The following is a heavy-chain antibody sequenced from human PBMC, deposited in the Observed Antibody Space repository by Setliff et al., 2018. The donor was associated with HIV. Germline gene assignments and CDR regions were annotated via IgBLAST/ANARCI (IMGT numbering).Heavy chain of an antibody. CDR1: GFTFSSYA. CDR2: ISSSGSLI. J-gene: IGHJ4*02. Sequence: GGSLRLSCAGSGFTFSSYAMHWVRQAPGKGLEWVSYISSSGSLIYYADSVKGRFTISRDNAKNSVYLQMNSLRAEDTAVYYCTRFSRGDTANYWGQGTLVTVSS. CDR3: TRFSRGDTANY. V-gene: IGHV3-48*04. D-gene: IGHD5-18*01.